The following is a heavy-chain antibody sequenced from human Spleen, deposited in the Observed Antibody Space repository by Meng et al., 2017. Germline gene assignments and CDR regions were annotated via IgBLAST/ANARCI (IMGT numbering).Heavy chain of an antibody. CDR2: IYESGST. J-gene: IGHJ6*02. CDR3: ARGGGYSYGYGMDV. CDR1: ADSMSDYY. Sequence: GSLRLSCTVSADSMSDYYWSWVRQPPGKGLEWMGYIYESGSTNYDPSLKSRLTISVDTSNNEFSLKLTSVTAADTAVYYCARGGGYSYGYGMDVWGQGTTVTVSS. D-gene: IGHD5-18*01. V-gene: IGHV4-59*01.